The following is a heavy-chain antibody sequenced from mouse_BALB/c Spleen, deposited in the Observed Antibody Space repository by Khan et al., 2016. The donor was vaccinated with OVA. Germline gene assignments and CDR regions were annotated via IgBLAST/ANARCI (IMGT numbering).Heavy chain of an antibody. Sequence: VRLQQSGAELVRPGALVKLSCKASGFNIKDYYMHWVKQRPEQGLVWIGRIDPENGDTIYDPKFQGKASITSDTSSNTAYLQLSSLTSEDTAVYYCARDGYSPWFAYWGQVTLVTVSA. J-gene: IGHJ3*01. CDR1: GFNIKDYY. CDR2: IDPENGDT. CDR3: ARDGYSPWFAY. V-gene: IGHV14-1*02. D-gene: IGHD2-3*01.